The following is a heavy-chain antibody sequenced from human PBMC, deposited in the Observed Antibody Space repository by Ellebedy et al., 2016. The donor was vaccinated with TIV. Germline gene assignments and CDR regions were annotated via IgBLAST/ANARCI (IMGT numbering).Heavy chain of an antibody. CDR2: IWYDGSNK. CDR3: ARDRLGSSWYFRL. CDR1: GFTFSSYG. J-gene: IGHJ3*01. V-gene: IGHV3-33*01. Sequence: GESLKISXAASGFTFSSYGMHWVRQAPGKGLEWVAVIWYDGSNKYYADSVKGRFTISRDNSKNTLYLQMNSLRAEDTAVYYCARDRLGSSWYFRLWGQGTMVTVSS. D-gene: IGHD6-13*01.